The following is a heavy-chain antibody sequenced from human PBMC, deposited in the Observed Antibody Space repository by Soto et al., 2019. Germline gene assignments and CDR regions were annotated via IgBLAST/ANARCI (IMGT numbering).Heavy chain of an antibody. J-gene: IGHJ4*02. CDR1: EFGFSSYA. D-gene: IGHD3-3*01. Sequence: PGGSLRLSCAASEFGFSSYAMHLIRQSPGKGLEWVAVISFDGNIIQYADSVKGRFIISSDNSKNTLYLQMNRLRGEDTAVYYWARTFGTSQYYFHSWGQGTRV. CDR3: ARTFGTSQYYFHS. CDR2: ISFDGNII. V-gene: IGHV3-30*16.